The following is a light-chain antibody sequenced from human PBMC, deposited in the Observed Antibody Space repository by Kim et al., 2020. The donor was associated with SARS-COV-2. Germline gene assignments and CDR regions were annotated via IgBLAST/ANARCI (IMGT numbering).Light chain of an antibody. CDR2: YYN. CDR1: NIGIKS. V-gene: IGLV3-21*04. Sequence: SYELTQPPSVSVSPGKTARITCGGNNIGIKSMHWYQQKPGQAPVLVTYYYNDRPSGTPERFSGSNSGNTAALPISRVEAGDEADYYCQVWDSSSDHVVFGGGTQLTVL. CDR3: QVWDSSSDHVV. J-gene: IGLJ2*01.